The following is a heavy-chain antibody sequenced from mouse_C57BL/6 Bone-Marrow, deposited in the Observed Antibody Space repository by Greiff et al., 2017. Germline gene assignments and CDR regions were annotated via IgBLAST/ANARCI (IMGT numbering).Heavy chain of an antibody. Sequence: EVMLVESGPGLAKPSQTLSLTCSVTGYSITSDYWNWIRKFPGNKLEYMGYISYSGSTYYNPSLKRRISITRDTSKNQYYLQLNSETTEDTATYYCAREKASLLCDVWGTGTTVTVSS. CDR1: GYSITSDY. D-gene: IGHD2-10*01. CDR3: AREKASLLCDV. J-gene: IGHJ1*03. CDR2: ISYSGST. V-gene: IGHV3-8*01.